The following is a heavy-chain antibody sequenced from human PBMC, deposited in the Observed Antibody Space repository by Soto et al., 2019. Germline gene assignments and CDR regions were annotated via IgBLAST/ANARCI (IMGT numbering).Heavy chain of an antibody. V-gene: IGHV1-69*01. CDR1: GGTFSKYA. Sequence: QVQLVQSGAEMQQPGASVRVSCKASGGTFSKYAFSWVRQAPGQGLEWLGGTIPMFGTPNYAQKFQGRVAISADESTATVYMELSSLRSEETAVYFCARPLRDRNYYYGMAVWGQGTTVTVSS. CDR2: TIPMFGTP. CDR3: ARPLRDRNYYYGMAV. J-gene: IGHJ6*02. D-gene: IGHD3-22*01.